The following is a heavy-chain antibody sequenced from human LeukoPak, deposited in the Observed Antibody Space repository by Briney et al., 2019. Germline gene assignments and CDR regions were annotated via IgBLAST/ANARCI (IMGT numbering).Heavy chain of an antibody. CDR1: GFTFSSYA. Sequence: PGGSLRLSCAASGFTFSSYAMSWVRQAPGKGLEWVSSISSSSSYIYYADSVKGRFTISRDNAKSSLYLQMNSLRAEDTAVYYCARQDVGDYWGQGTLVTVSS. CDR3: ARQDVGDY. CDR2: ISSSSSYI. J-gene: IGHJ4*02. V-gene: IGHV3-21*01. D-gene: IGHD1-26*01.